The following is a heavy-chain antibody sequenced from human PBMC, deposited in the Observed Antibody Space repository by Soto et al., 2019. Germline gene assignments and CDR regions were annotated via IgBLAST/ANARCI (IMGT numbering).Heavy chain of an antibody. V-gene: IGHV1-18*01. J-gene: IGHJ6*02. CDR2: ISPYTGNT. Sequence: QVQLVQSGDEVKKPGASVKVSCKASGYIFVNYGIAWVRQAPGQGLEWMGWISPYTGNTHSATKVQGRLTMTTDTSTSTAYMDLGSLTSDETAVDYCVMVDNYVTPTPQDVWGQGTTVTVSS. CDR3: VMVDNYVTPTPQDV. D-gene: IGHD3-16*01. CDR1: GYIFVNYG.